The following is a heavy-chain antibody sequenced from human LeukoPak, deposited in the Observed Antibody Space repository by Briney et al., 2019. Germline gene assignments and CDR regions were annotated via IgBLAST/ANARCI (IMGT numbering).Heavy chain of an antibody. V-gene: IGHV4-39*07. D-gene: IGHD3-16*02. CDR3: ARDNAPSLPPPRAAFDI. CDR1: GGSISSSSYY. J-gene: IGHJ3*02. CDR2: IYYSGST. Sequence: KPSETLSLTCTVSGGSISSSSYYWGWIRQPPGKGLEWIGSIYYSGSTYYNPSLKSRVTISVDTSKNQFSLKLSSVTAADTAVYYCARDNAPSLPPPRAAFDIWGQGTMVTVSS.